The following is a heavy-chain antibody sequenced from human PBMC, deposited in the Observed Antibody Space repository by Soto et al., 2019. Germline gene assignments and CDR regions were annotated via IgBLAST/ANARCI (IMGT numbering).Heavy chain of an antibody. CDR2: IYYSGST. D-gene: IGHD5-12*01. Sequence: LELLCVTCTVFGGYIGGYYWIWIRKPPGKGLEWIGYIYYSGSTNYNPSLKSRVTISVDTSKNQFSLKLSSVTAADTAVYYCAKGNGYSVPKFDYWGNGTLVTVSS. CDR3: AKGNGYSVPKFDY. V-gene: IGHV4-59*01. J-gene: IGHJ4*01. CDR1: GGYIGGYY.